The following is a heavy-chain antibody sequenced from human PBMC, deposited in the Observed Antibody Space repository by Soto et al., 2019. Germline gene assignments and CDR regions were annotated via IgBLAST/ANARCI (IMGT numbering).Heavy chain of an antibody. V-gene: IGHV4-59*01. Sequence: AATXSVTGNGSVASISDFESILIGHSPGKRLEWIGYLYYTGSTNYNPALKSRVTISLDTSKNQFSLKVRSVTAADTAVYYCARGGGYHSRSSKAHPIEVWGQGTTVTVYS. CDR2: LYYTGST. D-gene: IGHD3-3*01. J-gene: IGHJ6*02. CDR3: ARGGGYHSRSSKAHPIEV. CDR1: VASISDFE.